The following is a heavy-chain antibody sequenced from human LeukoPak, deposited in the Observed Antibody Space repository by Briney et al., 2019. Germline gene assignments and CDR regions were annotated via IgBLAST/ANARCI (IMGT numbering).Heavy chain of an antibody. D-gene: IGHD3-10*01. Sequence: KPSETLSLTCTVSGYSISSGYYWGWIRQPPGKGLEWIGSIYHSGSTYYNPSLKSRVTISVDTSKNQFSLKLSSVTAADTAVYYCAREHYYGSPGYYGMDVWGQGTTVTVSS. J-gene: IGHJ6*02. CDR3: AREHYYGSPGYYGMDV. CDR2: IYHSGST. CDR1: GYSISSGYY. V-gene: IGHV4-38-2*02.